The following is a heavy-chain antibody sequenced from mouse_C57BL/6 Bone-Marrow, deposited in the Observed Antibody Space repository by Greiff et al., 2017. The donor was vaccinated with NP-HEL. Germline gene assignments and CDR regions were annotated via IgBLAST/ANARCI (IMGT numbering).Heavy chain of an antibody. CDR3: ARYYGSSPYYAMDY. J-gene: IGHJ4*01. V-gene: IGHV1-18*01. CDR2: INPNNGGT. D-gene: IGHD1-1*01. CDR1: GYTFTDYN. Sequence: VQLKQSGPELVKPGASVKIPCKASGYTFTDYNMDWVKQSHGKSLEWIGDINPNNGGTIYNQKFKGKATLTVDKSSSTAYMELRSLTSEDTAVYYCARYYGSSPYYAMDYWGQGTSVTVSS.